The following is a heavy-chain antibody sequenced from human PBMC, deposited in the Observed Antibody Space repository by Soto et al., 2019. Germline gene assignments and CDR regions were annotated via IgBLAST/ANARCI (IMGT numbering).Heavy chain of an antibody. CDR1: GFTFSSYA. CDR2: ISGSGGST. Sequence: XGSLRLSCAASGFTFSSYAMSWVRQAPGKGLEWVSAISGSGGSTYYADSVKGRFTISRDNSKNTLYLQMNSLRAEDTAVYYCATDRSSSWYYYYYGMDVWGQGTTVTVSS. V-gene: IGHV3-23*01. J-gene: IGHJ6*02. D-gene: IGHD6-13*01. CDR3: ATDRSSSWYYYYYGMDV.